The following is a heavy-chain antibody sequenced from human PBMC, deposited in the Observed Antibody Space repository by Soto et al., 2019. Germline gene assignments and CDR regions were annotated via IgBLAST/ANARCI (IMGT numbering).Heavy chain of an antibody. Sequence: GGSLRLSCAASGFTFSSYAMSWVRQAPGKGLEWVSAISGSGGSTYYADSVKGRFTISRDNSKNSLYLQMNSLRAEDTAVYYCARVYSSSSGVGYYYYMDVWGKGTTVTVSS. J-gene: IGHJ6*03. CDR1: GFTFSSYA. CDR2: ISGSGGST. D-gene: IGHD6-6*01. CDR3: ARVYSSSSGVGYYYYMDV. V-gene: IGHV3-23*01.